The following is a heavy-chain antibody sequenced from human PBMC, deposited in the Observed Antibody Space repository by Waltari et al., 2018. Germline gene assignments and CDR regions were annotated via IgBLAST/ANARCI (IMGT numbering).Heavy chain of an antibody. J-gene: IGHJ4*02. CDR1: GYSISSGYY. CDR3: ARDREYYYDSSGYYYVY. V-gene: IGHV4-38-2*02. CDR2: IYHSGST. D-gene: IGHD3-22*01. Sequence: QVQLQESGPGLVKPSETLSLTCAVSGYSISSGYYWGWIRQPPGKGLEWIGSIYHSGSTYYNPSLKSRGTISVETSKNQFSLKLSSVTAADTAVYYCARDREYYYDSSGYYYVYWGQGTLVTVSS.